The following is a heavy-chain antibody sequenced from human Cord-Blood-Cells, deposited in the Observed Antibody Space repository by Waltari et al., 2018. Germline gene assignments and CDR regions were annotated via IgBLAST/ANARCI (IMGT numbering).Heavy chain of an antibody. Sequence: QVQLVQSGAEVKKPGASVKVYCKASGHTFHSHDINWVRQATGQGLEWMGWMNTSSGNTGDAQKFRGRVTMTRNTSISTAYMELSSLRSEDTAVYYCARVDGSYGNYYYYGMDVWGQGTTVTVSS. CDR2: MNTSSGNT. J-gene: IGHJ6*02. CDR3: ARVDGSYGNYYYYGMDV. CDR1: GHTFHSHD. D-gene: IGHD5-18*01. V-gene: IGHV1-8*01.